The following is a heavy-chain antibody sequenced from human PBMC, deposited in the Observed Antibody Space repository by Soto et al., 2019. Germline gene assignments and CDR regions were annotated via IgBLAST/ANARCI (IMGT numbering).Heavy chain of an antibody. Sequence: EVQLVESGGGLVQPGGSLRLSCAASGFTFSSYSMNWVRQAPGKGLEWVSYISSSSSTIYYADSVKGRFTISRDNAKNSLYLQMNSLRAEDTAVYYCARESHTTIFGVVITSTFDYWGQGTLVTVSS. CDR1: GFTFSSYS. CDR2: ISSSSSTI. D-gene: IGHD3-3*01. J-gene: IGHJ4*02. V-gene: IGHV3-48*01. CDR3: ARESHTTIFGVVITSTFDY.